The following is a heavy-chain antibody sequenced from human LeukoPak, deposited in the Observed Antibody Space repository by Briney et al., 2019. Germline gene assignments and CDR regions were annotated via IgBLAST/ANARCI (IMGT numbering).Heavy chain of an antibody. D-gene: IGHD3-22*01. V-gene: IGHV1-18*01. CDR2: ISAYNGNT. Sequence: ASVKVSCKASGYTFTSYGISWVRQAPGQGLEWMGWISAYNGNTNYAQKLQGRVTMTTDTSTSTAYMELRSLRSDDTAVYYCAVDLRGLGYDSSGYHYCCQGTLVTVAS. J-gene: IGHJ4*02. CDR3: AVDLRGLGYDSSGYHY. CDR1: GYTFTSYG.